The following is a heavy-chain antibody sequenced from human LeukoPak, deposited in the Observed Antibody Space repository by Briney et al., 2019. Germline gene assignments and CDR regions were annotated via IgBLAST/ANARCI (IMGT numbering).Heavy chain of an antibody. CDR2: ISYSGST. D-gene: IGHD5-18*01. CDR3: ARRGYDPRYYSYYTDV. V-gene: IGHV4-39*01. Sequence: TSSETLSLTCTVSGGSIISSSYYWGWIRQPPGKGLEWIGTISYSGSTYYNPSLKSRVTMSVDPSKNQFSLKLSSVTAADTAVYYRARRGYDPRYYSYYTDVWGKGTTVTVSS. J-gene: IGHJ6*03. CDR1: GGSIISSSYY.